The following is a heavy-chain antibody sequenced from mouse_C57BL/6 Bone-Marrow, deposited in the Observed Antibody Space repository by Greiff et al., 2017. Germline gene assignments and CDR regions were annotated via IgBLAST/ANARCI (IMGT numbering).Heavy chain of an antibody. CDR3: ARGELRPYAMDY. Sequence: VQLQQSGPVLVKPGASVKMSCKASGYTFTDYYMNWVKQSHGKSLEWIGVFNPYNGGTSYNQKFKGKATLTVDKSSSTAYMELNSLTSEDSAVYYCARGELRPYAMDYWGQGTSVTVSS. CDR2: FNPYNGGT. V-gene: IGHV1-19*01. J-gene: IGHJ4*01. D-gene: IGHD3-2*02. CDR1: GYTFTDYY.